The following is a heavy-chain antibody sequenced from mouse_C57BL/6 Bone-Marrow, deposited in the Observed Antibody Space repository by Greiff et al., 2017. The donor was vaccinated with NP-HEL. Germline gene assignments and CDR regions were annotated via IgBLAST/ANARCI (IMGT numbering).Heavy chain of an antibody. CDR2: INPNNGGT. V-gene: IGHV1-26*01. CDR1: GYTFTDYY. D-gene: IGHD2-2*01. CDR3: ARVYGYDDAMDY. J-gene: IGHJ4*01. Sequence: EVQLQQSGPELVKPGASVKISCKASGYTFTDYYMNWVKQSHGKSLEWIGDINPNNGGTSYNQKFKGKATLTVDKSSSPAYMELRSLTSEDSAVYYCARVYGYDDAMDYWGQGTSVTVSS.